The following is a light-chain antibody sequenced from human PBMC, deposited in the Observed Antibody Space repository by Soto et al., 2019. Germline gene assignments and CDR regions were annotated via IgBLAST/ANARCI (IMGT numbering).Light chain of an antibody. Sequence: QLVLTQSPSASASLGASVKLTCTLSSGHSSYAIAWHQQQPEKGPRYLTKLNSDGSHSKGDGIPDRFSGSSSGAERYLTISSLQSEDEADYYCQTWGTGIRVFGTGTKVTVL. CDR1: SGHSSYA. CDR3: QTWGTGIRV. J-gene: IGLJ1*01. CDR2: LNSDGSH. V-gene: IGLV4-69*01.